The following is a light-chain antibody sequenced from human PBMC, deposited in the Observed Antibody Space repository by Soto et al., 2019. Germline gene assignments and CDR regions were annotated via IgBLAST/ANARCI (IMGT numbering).Light chain of an antibody. Sequence: EIVMTQSPSTLSVSPGERATLSCRASQSVSTNLAWYQQNPAQAPRLLISGASTRASGIPARFSGSGSGTEFTLTISSLQSEDFAVYYCQQYNNWPPWTFGQGTKVEIK. V-gene: IGKV3-15*01. CDR1: QSVSTN. J-gene: IGKJ1*01. CDR3: QQYNNWPPWT. CDR2: GAS.